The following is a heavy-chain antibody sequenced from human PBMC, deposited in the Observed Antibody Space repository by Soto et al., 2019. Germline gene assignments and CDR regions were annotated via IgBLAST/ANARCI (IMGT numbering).Heavy chain of an antibody. CDR2: INPNSGGT. CDR3: ANELLWFGQDYYYYGMDV. CDR1: GYTFTGYY. Sequence: ASVKVSCKASGYTFTGYYMHWVRQAPGQRLERMGWINPNSGGTNYAQKLQGRVTMTRDTSISTANLELSRLRSDGTAVYYCANELLWFGQDYYYYGMDVWGQGTTVTVS. V-gene: IGHV1-2*02. D-gene: IGHD3-10*01. J-gene: IGHJ6*02.